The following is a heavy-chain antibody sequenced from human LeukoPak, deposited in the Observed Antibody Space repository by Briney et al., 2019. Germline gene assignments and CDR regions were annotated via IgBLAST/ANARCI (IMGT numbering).Heavy chain of an antibody. CDR2: ISYDGSNK. Sequence: GGSLRLSCAASGFTFSSYGMHWVRQAPGKGLEWVAVISYDGSNKYYADSVKGRFTISRDNSKNTLYLQMNSLRAEDTAIYYCAREDDWNYEDFWGQGTLVTVSS. J-gene: IGHJ4*02. CDR3: AREDDWNYEDF. D-gene: IGHD1-7*01. CDR1: GFTFSSYG. V-gene: IGHV3-30*03.